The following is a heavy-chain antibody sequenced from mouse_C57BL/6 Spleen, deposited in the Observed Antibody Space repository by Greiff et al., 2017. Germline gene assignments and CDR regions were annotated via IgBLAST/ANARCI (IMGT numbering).Heavy chain of an antibody. CDR1: GYAFSSSW. CDR3: ARCYGSPYYYAMDY. CDR2: IYPGDGDT. V-gene: IGHV1-82*01. J-gene: IGHJ4*01. D-gene: IGHD1-1*01. Sequence: QVQLKQSGPELVKPGASVKISCKASGYAFSSSWMNWVKQRPGKGLEWIGRIYPGDGDTNYNGKFKGKATLTADKSSSPAYMQSSSLTSYDSAVYFWARCYGSPYYYAMDYWGQGTSVTVSA.